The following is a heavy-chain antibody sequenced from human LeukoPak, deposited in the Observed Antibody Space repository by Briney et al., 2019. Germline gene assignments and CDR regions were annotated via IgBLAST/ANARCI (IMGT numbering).Heavy chain of an antibody. J-gene: IGHJ3*02. CDR1: GVTFTIYW. Sequence: GASLKISGKGSGVTFTIYWIGWVRQMPGKGLEWMGIIYPGDSDTRYSPSFQGQVTISADKSISTAYLQWSSLKASDTAMYYCASSAYCGGDCYSTDAFDIWGQGTMVTVSS. CDR3: ASSAYCGGDCYSTDAFDI. CDR2: IYPGDSDT. D-gene: IGHD2-21*02. V-gene: IGHV5-51*01.